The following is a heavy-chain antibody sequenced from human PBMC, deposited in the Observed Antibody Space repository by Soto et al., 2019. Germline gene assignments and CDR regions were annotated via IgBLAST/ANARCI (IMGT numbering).Heavy chain of an antibody. D-gene: IGHD2-2*01. CDR2: INHSGST. J-gene: IGHJ6*03. V-gene: IGHV4-34*01. CDR1: GGSFGGYY. Sequence: PSETLSLTCAVYGGSFGGYYWSWIRQPPGKGLEWIGEINHSGSTNYNPSLKSRVTISVDTSKSQFSLKLSSVTAADTAVYYCARGQVVPAAMRYENYYYYYMDVWGKGTTVTVSS. CDR3: ARGQVVPAAMRYENYYYYYMDV.